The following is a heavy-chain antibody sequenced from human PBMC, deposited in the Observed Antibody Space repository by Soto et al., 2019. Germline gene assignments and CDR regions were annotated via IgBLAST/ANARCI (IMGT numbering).Heavy chain of an antibody. CDR2: IYNSGST. Sequence: SETLSLTCTVSGVSISSTNYYWGWFRQPPGKGLEWIGSIYNSGSTYYNPSLKSRVTISVDTSKNQFSLKLSSVTAADTAVYYCGRGFGELLYDYWGQGTLVTVSS. V-gene: IGHV4-39*01. CDR1: GVSISSTNYY. J-gene: IGHJ4*02. D-gene: IGHD3-10*01. CDR3: GRGFGELLYDY.